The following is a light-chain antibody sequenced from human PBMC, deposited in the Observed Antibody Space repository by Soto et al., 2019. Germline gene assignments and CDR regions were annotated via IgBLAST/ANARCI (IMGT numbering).Light chain of an antibody. CDR3: ATWDDTLSGPNWV. CDR1: SSNIGSNY. V-gene: IGLV1-47*02. J-gene: IGLJ3*02. CDR2: SSH. Sequence: QPVLTQPPSASGTPGQRVTISCSGSSSNIGSNYVYWYQQLPGTAPKLLIYSSHQRPSGVPDRFSASKSDTSASLAISGLRSEDEADYYCATWDDTLSGPNWVFGGGTQLTVL.